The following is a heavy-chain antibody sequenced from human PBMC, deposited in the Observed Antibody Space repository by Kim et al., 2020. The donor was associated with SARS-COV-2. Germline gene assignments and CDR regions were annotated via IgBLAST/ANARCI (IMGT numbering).Heavy chain of an antibody. CDR1: GFTVSSNY. Sequence: GGSLRLSCAASGFTVSSNYMSWVRQAPGKGLEWVSVIYSGGSTYYADSVKGRFTISRHNSKNTLYLQMNSRRAEDTAVYYCARGGGIRITMVRGVHRNDAFDVWGQGTMVTVSS. V-gene: IGHV3-53*04. D-gene: IGHD3-10*01. CDR3: ARGGGIRITMVRGVHRNDAFDV. J-gene: IGHJ3*01. CDR2: IYSGGST.